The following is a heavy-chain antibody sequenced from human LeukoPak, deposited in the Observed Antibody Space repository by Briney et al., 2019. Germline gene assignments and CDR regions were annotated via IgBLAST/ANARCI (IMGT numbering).Heavy chain of an antibody. Sequence: PSETLSLTCTVSGGSISSGGYYWSWIRQHPGKGLEWIGYIYYGGSTYYNPSLKSRVTISVDTSKNQFSLKLSSVTAADTAVYYCATNYGSGSYYNGWFDPWGQGTLVTVSS. CDR3: ATNYGSGSYYNGWFDP. V-gene: IGHV4-31*03. J-gene: IGHJ5*02. D-gene: IGHD3-10*01. CDR2: IYYGGST. CDR1: GGSISSGGYY.